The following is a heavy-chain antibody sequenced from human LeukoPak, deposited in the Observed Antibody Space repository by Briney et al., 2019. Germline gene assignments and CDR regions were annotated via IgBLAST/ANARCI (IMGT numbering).Heavy chain of an antibody. D-gene: IGHD2-2*01. Sequence: GGSLRLSCAASGFTFSNAWMSWVRQAPGKGLEWVGRIKSKTDGGTTDYAAPVKGRFTISRDDSKNTLYLQMNSLKTEDTAVYYCTTLADIVVVPAAPGVWGQGTLVTVSS. J-gene: IGHJ4*02. CDR2: IKSKTDGGTT. CDR1: GFTFSNAW. V-gene: IGHV3-15*01. CDR3: TTLADIVVVPAAPGV.